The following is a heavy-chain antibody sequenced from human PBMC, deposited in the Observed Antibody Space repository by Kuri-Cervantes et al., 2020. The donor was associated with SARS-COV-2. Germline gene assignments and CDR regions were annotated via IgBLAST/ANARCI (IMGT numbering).Heavy chain of an antibody. J-gene: IGHJ6*03. CDR3: ARVARYYYYMDV. Sequence: GGSLRLSCAASGFTFSSYGMHWVRQAPGKGLEWVAFIRYDGSNKYYADSVKGRFTISRDNSKNTLYLQMNSLRAEDTAVYYCARVARYYYYMDVWGKGTTVTVSS. CDR1: GFTFSSYG. V-gene: IGHV3-30*02. CDR2: IRYDGSNK.